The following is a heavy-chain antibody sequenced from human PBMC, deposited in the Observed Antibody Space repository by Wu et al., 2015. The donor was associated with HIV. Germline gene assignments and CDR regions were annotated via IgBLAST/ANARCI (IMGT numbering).Heavy chain of an antibody. J-gene: IGHJ6*02. CDR2: INPNSGNS. V-gene: IGHV1-8*02. Sequence: QVQLVQSGAEVKKLGASVKVSCKASGYTFTDYYIHWVRQAPGQGPQWMGWINPNSGNSGSAQEFQGRLTMTTIPSRNTAYMELYSLTSEDAGIYFCARSVALWKDHYTRGGFDVWGQGTTVSVSS. CDR1: GYTFTDYY. D-gene: IGHD2-2*02. CDR3: ARSVALWKDHYTRGGFDV.